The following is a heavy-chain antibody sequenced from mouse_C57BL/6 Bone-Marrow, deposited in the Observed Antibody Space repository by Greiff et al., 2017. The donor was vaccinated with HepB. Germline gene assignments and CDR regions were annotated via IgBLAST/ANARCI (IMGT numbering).Heavy chain of an antibody. CDR3: ARGHYGGFAY. V-gene: IGHV1-69*01. Sequence: VQLQHPGAELVMPGASVKLSCKASGYTFTSYWMHWVKQRPGQGLEWIGEIDPSDSYTNYNQKFKGKSTLTVDKSSSTAYMQLSSLTSEDSAVYYCARGHYGGFAYWGQGTLVTVSA. CDR1: GYTFTSYW. J-gene: IGHJ3*01. CDR2: IDPSDSYT. D-gene: IGHD1-1*02.